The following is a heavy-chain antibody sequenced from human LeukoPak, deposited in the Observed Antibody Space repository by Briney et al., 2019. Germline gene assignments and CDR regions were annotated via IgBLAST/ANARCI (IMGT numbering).Heavy chain of an antibody. V-gene: IGHV3-30*18. Sequence: PGGSLRLSCAASGFTFSSYGMHWVRQAPGKGLEWVAVISYDGSNKYYADSVKGRFTISRDNSKNTLYLQMNSLRAEDTAVYYCAKDRNSGYDFRGGGPFDYWGQGTLVTVSS. D-gene: IGHD5-12*01. J-gene: IGHJ4*02. CDR1: GFTFSSYG. CDR2: ISYDGSNK. CDR3: AKDRNSGYDFRGGGPFDY.